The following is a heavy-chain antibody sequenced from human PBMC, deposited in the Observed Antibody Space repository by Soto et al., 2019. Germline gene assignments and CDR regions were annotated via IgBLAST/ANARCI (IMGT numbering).Heavy chain of an antibody. D-gene: IGHD6-13*01. J-gene: IGHJ4*02. CDR2: IKQDGSEK. Sequence: RGSLRLSCAASGFTFSSYWMSWVRQAPGKGLEWVANIKQDGSEKYYVDSVKGRFTISRDNAKNSLYLQMNSLRAEDTAVYYCARDPYSSSWYYFDYWGQGTLVTVSS. V-gene: IGHV3-7*03. CDR1: GFTFSSYW. CDR3: ARDPYSSSWYYFDY.